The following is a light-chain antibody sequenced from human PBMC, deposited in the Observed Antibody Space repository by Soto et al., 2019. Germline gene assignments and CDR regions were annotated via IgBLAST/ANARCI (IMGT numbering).Light chain of an antibody. CDR1: QSISSY. CDR2: AAS. J-gene: IGKJ4*01. Sequence: DIQMTXSPSSLSASXXXXVTITCRASQSISSYLNWYQQKPGKAPKLLIYAASSLQSGVPSRFSGSGSGTDFTLTISSLQPEDFATYYCQQSYSTPPLTFGGGTKVEIK. CDR3: QQSYSTPPLT. V-gene: IGKV1-39*01.